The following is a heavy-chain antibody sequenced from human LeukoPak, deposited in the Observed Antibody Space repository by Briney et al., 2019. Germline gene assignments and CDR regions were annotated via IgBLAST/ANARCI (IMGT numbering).Heavy chain of an antibody. CDR2: FDPEDGET. Sequence: ASVKVSCKVSGYTXTQLVIHRVRQAPGKGLEWMGGFDPEDGETIYAQKFQDRVTMTEDTSTDTAYMELSSLRSEDTAFYYCATSSGTYFLYWGQGTLVTVS. CDR1: GYTXTQLV. V-gene: IGHV1-24*01. CDR3: ATSSGTYFLY. D-gene: IGHD1-26*01. J-gene: IGHJ4*02.